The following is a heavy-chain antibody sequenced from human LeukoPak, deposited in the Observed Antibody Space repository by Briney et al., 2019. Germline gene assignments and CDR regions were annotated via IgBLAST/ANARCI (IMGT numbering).Heavy chain of an antibody. V-gene: IGHV1-2*02. J-gene: IGHJ4*02. CDR2: VMPNSGGT. Sequence: ASVNVSFKASGYTFTGYYMHWVRQAPGQGLEWMGWVMPNSGGTNYSQKFQGRLTMTRDTSISTAYMELSRLRSDDTAVYYCARDYCSGGSCYGWLNYWGQGTLVTVSS. D-gene: IGHD2-15*01. CDR1: GYTFTGYY. CDR3: ARDYCSGGSCYGWLNY.